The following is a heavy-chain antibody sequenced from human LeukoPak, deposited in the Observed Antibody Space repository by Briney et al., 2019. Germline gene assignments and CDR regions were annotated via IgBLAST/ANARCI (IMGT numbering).Heavy chain of an antibody. J-gene: IGHJ4*02. CDR2: INPGGGST. D-gene: IGHD5-24*01. V-gene: IGHV1-46*01. CDR1: GYTFTSYR. CDR3: ARRTDGYNYFDY. Sequence: ASVKVSCRAPGYTFTSYRMHWVRQAPGQGLEWMGVINPGGGSTSYAQKFQGRVTMTRDTSTSTFYMDLSSLRSEDTAVYYCARRTDGYNYFDYWGQGTLVTVSS.